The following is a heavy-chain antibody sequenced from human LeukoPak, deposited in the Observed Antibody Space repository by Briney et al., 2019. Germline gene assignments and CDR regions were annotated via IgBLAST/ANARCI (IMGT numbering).Heavy chain of an antibody. J-gene: IGHJ4*02. D-gene: IGHD3-10*01. CDR2: IYYGGGT. CDR1: GGSISSYY. CDR3: ARASITVARGVIDFFDY. V-gene: IGHV4-59*01. Sequence: PSETLSLTCTVSGGSISSYYWSWIRQSPGKGLEWIGYIYYGGGTNYNPSLKSRVAISVDTSKNKFSLKLSSVTDADTALYYCARASITVARGVIDFFDYWGQGTQVTVSS.